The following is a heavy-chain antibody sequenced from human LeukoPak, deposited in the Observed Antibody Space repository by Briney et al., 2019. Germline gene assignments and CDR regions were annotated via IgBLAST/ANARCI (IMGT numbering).Heavy chain of an antibody. Sequence: PGGSLRLSCAASGFTFSNYWMSWVRQAPGKGLEWVANIKEDGSEKYYVDSVKGRLTISRDNAKNSLYLQMSSLRAEDTAVYYCARLNDWRFDYWGQGTLVTVSS. D-gene: IGHD3-9*01. V-gene: IGHV3-7*05. CDR1: GFTFSNYW. J-gene: IGHJ4*02. CDR3: ARLNDWRFDY. CDR2: IKEDGSEK.